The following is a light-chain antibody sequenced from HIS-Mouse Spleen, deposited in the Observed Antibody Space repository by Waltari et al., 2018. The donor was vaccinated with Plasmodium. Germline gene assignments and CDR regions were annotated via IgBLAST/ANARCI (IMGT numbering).Light chain of an antibody. Sequence: SYELTQPPSVSVSPGQTARITCSGDALPKTYAYWYQQKSGQATVLVIDEDSKRPAGIPERFSGASSGTMATLTISGAQVEDEADYYCYSTDSSGNHRVFGGGTKLTVL. CDR3: YSTDSSGNHRV. CDR2: EDS. CDR1: ALPKTY. V-gene: IGLV3-10*01. J-gene: IGLJ3*02.